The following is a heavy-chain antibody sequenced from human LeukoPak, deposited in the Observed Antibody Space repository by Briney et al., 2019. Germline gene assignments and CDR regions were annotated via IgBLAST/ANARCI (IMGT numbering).Heavy chain of an antibody. CDR2: FNPYNGDT. CDR3: ARDSPDSSGYSPPDF. J-gene: IGHJ4*02. Sequence: ASVNVSCQASGYGFTGYWMHWVRQSPGQGLEWMGWFNPYNGDTKFAQRFQGRVTMTGDTSISTAYMQLSRLTSDDTAVYYCARDSPDSSGYSPPDFWGQGTLVTVSS. D-gene: IGHD3-22*01. CDR1: GYGFTGYW. V-gene: IGHV1-2*02.